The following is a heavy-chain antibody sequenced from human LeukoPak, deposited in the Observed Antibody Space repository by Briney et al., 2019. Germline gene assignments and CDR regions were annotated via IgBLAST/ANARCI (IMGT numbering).Heavy chain of an antibody. V-gene: IGHV3-33*01. CDR2: IWYDGSNK. CDR1: GFTFSSYG. CDR3: ARNAYCGGDCYLDGMDV. Sequence: GRSLRLSCAASGFTFSSYGMHWVRQAPGKGLEWVAVIWYDGSNKYYADSVKGRFTISRDNSKNTLYLQMNSLRAEDTAVYYCARNAYCGGDCYLDGMDVWGQGTTVTVSS. J-gene: IGHJ6*02. D-gene: IGHD2-21*02.